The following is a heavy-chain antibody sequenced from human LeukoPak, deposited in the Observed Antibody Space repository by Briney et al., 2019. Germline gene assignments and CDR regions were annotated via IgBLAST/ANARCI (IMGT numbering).Heavy chain of an antibody. Sequence: HVASVKVSCKASGGTFSSYAISWVRQAPGQGLEWMGGIIPIFGTANYAQKFQGRVTITADESTSTAYMELSSLRSEDTAVYYCARGVILTGYYPLGVGAFDIWGQGTMVTVSS. CDR1: GGTFSSYA. V-gene: IGHV1-69*01. D-gene: IGHD3-9*01. CDR2: IIPIFGTA. CDR3: ARGVILTGYYPLGVGAFDI. J-gene: IGHJ3*02.